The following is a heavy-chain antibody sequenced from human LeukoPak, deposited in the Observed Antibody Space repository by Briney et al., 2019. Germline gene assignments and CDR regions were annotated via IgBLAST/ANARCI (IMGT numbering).Heavy chain of an antibody. CDR2: ISSITRYI. CDR3: ARMGVLTRPLGFYYYYYMDV. V-gene: IGHV3-21*04. Sequence: PGGSLRLSCAASGFTFSRYTMNWVRQAPGKGLEWVSSISSITRYIYYADSVKGRFTISRDNAKNSLYLQMNSLRAEDTALYYCARMGVLTRPLGFYYYYYMDVWGKGTTVTVSS. J-gene: IGHJ6*03. CDR1: GFTFSRYT. D-gene: IGHD2-8*01.